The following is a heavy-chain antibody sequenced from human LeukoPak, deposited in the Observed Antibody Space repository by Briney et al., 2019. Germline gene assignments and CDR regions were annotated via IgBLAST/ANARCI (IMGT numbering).Heavy chain of an antibody. CDR1: GFTFDSYA. D-gene: IGHD2-15*01. CDR2: VSRFGGTT. V-gene: IGHV3-23*01. CDR3: VKLVGGRWSNNRFDP. Sequence: PGGSLRLSCAASGFTFDSYAMSWVRQAPGKGLEWVSAVSRFGGTTYYADSAKGRFTISGENSNNTVYLQMNRLRVGDTALYYCVKLVGGRWSNNRFDPWGQGTL. J-gene: IGHJ5*02.